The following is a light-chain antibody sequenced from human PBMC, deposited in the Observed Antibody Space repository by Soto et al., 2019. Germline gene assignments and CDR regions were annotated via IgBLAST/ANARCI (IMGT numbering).Light chain of an antibody. CDR3: QQRSNWPPIT. Sequence: EVVLPQSPGTLSMLPGERAPLSCRASQSVSTTVAWYHQKPGQAPRLLVYGASTRATGIPARFSGSGSGTDFTLTISSLEPEGFAVYYCQQRSNWPPITFGQGTRLEIK. J-gene: IGKJ5*01. CDR2: GAS. V-gene: IGKV3-11*01. CDR1: QSVSTT.